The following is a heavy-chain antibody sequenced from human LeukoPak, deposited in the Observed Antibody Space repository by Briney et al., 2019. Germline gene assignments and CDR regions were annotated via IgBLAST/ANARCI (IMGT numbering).Heavy chain of an antibody. J-gene: IGHJ3*02. D-gene: IGHD6-13*01. Sequence: PGGSLRLSCAASRFTFTNFAMSWVRQAPRKGLEWVSVIYGGGGPTYYADSVKRRITISRDNYKNMLFLQMDSLRAEDTAVYFCAKAFREYSSSTYSTFDIWGQGTMVTVS. V-gene: IGHV3-23*01. CDR2: IYGGGGPT. CDR3: AKAFREYSSSTYSTFDI. CDR1: RFTFTNFA.